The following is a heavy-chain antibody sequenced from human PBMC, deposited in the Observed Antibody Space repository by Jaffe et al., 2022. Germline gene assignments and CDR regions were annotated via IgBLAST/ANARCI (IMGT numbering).Heavy chain of an antibody. CDR3: AKSGHLGSISRLYFDY. V-gene: IGHV3-23*01. CDR1: GFTFSSYA. D-gene: IGHD3-10*01. J-gene: IGHJ4*02. CDR2: LSGSGGIT. Sequence: EVQLLESGGGLVQPGGSLRLSCAASGFTFSSYAMSWVRQAPGKGLEWVSTLSGSGGITYDADSVKGRFTISRDNSKNTLYLQMNSLRAEDTAVYYCAKSGHLGSISRLYFDYWGQGTLVTVSS.